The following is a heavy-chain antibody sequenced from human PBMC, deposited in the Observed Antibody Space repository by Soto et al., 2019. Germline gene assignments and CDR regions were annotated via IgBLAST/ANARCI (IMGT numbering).Heavy chain of an antibody. CDR1: GFTFSSYS. D-gene: IGHD3-3*01. Sequence: GGSLRLACAASGFTFSSYSMNWVRQAPGKGLEWVSYISDTSTTIYYADSVKGRFTISRDNAKNSLYLQMNSLRAEDTAVYYCVRDGGNFWSGYYAPEYDYWGQGTLVTVSS. CDR3: VRDGGNFWSGYYAPEYDY. V-gene: IGHV3-48*01. J-gene: IGHJ4*02. CDR2: ISDTSTTI.